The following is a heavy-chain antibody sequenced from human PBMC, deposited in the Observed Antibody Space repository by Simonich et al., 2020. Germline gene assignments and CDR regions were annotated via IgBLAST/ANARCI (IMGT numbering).Heavy chain of an antibody. CDR1: GYTFTSYG. CDR2: IRPNNDNT. J-gene: IGHJ4*02. Sequence: QVQLVQSGAEVKKPGASVKVSCKASGYTFTSYGISWVRQAPGQGLEWMGCIRPNNDNTTDAKKLQGRVTMTTDTSTSTAYMERRSLRSDDTAVYYCARASRGTWWYYYFDYWGQGTLVTVSS. CDR3: ARASRGTWWYYYFDY. V-gene: IGHV1-18*01. D-gene: IGHD2-15*01.